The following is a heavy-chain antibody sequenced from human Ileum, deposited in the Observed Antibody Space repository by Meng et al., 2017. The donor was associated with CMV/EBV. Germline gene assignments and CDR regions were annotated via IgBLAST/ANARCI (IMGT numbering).Heavy chain of an antibody. CDR3: AHRRGIEEYFQH. Sequence: QITLKESGPTLGKPTQTLTLTCTFSGFSLSTSGVGVGWIRQPPGKALEWLALIYWDDDKRYSPSLKSGLTITKDTSKNQVVLTMTNMDPVDTATYYCAHRRGIEEYFQHWGQGTLVTVSS. D-gene: IGHD6-13*01. J-gene: IGHJ1*01. CDR2: IYWDDDK. CDR1: GFSLSTSGVG. V-gene: IGHV2-5*02.